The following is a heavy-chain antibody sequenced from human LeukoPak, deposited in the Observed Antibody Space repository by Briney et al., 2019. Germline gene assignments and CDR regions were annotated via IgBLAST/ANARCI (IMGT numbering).Heavy chain of an antibody. J-gene: IGHJ4*02. Sequence: GASVKVSCKASGYTFTGYYMHWVRQAPGQGLEWMGWINPNSGGTNYAQKFQGRVTMTRDTSATTAYMELSRLRSDDTAIYYCARDLGYCSNGVCYNPSFDYWGQGSLVTVSS. CDR3: ARDLGYCSNGVCYNPSFDY. D-gene: IGHD2-8*01. CDR2: INPNSGGT. CDR1: GYTFTGYY. V-gene: IGHV1-2*02.